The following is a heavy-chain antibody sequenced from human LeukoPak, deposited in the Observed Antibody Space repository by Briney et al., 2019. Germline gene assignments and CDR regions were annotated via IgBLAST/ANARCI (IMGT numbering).Heavy chain of an antibody. CDR1: GGSIISGVSY. Sequence: SQSLSLTCTVSGGSIISGVSYWSWIRQHPGKGLEWTGYIHYSGSTYSNPSLNSRVTISVDTSKNQFSMKLSSVTAAVTDVYNCARDKGWGSGLDYWGQGTLVTVSS. J-gene: IGHJ4*02. D-gene: IGHD3-10*01. V-gene: IGHV4-31*03. CDR2: IHYSGST. CDR3: ARDKGWGSGLDY.